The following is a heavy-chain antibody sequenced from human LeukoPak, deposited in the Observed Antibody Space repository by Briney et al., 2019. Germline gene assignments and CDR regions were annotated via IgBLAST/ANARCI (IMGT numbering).Heavy chain of an antibody. CDR1: GFTFSSYD. J-gene: IGHJ6*02. V-gene: IGHV3-9*01. Sequence: GGSLRLSCAASGFTFSSYDMHWVRQATGKGLEWVSGISWNSGTKGYADSVKGRFTISRDNAKNSLYLQMNSLRGEDAALYYCAVLHYYAMDVWGQGTTVTVSS. D-gene: IGHD2-8*01. CDR3: AVLHYYAMDV. CDR2: ISWNSGTK.